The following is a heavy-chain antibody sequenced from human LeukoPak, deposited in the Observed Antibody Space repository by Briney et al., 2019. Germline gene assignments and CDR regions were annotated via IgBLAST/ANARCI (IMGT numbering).Heavy chain of an antibody. CDR3: ARDGWVAGLFDY. CDR1: GGSISSSSYY. CDR2: IYYSGST. D-gene: IGHD6-19*01. Sequence: SETLSLTCTVSGGSISSSSYYWGWIRQPPGKGLEWIGSIYYSGSTYYNPSLKSRVTISVDTSKSQFSLKLSSVTAADTAVYYCARDGWVAGLFDYWGQGTLVTVSS. J-gene: IGHJ4*02. V-gene: IGHV4-39*07.